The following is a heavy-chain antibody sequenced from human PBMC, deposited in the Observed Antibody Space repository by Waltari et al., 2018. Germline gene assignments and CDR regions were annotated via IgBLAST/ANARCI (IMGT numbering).Heavy chain of an antibody. CDR3: ASCTGGNCYYYGFDV. CDR1: GFTFSSSG. CDR2: ISSDGSRK. V-gene: IGHV3-30*03. Sequence: QVQLVESGGGVVQPGRSLRLSCAASGFTFSSSGLPWVRQTPGRGLEWVAVISSDGSRKSYADSVKGRFSISRDNSKNSLSLEMNSLRPEDTAVYYCASCTGGNCYYYGFDVWGQGTTVTVSS. D-gene: IGHD2-8*02. J-gene: IGHJ6*02.